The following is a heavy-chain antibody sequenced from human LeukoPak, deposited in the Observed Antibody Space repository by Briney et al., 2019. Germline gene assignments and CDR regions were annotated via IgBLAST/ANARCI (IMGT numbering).Heavy chain of an antibody. CDR3: DIHVDTAMVTNWFDP. J-gene: IGHJ5*02. D-gene: IGHD5-18*01. CDR1: GGSFSGYY. V-gene: IGHV4-34*01. CDR2: INHSGST. Sequence: SETLSLTCAVYGGSFSGYYWSWIRQPPGKGLEWIGEINHSGSTNYNPSLKSRVTISVDTSKNQFSLKLSSVTAADTAVYYCDIHVDTAMVTNWFDPWGQGTLVTVSS.